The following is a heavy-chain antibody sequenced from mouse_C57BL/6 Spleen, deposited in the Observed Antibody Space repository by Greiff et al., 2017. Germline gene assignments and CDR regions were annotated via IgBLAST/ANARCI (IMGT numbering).Heavy chain of an antibody. CDR3: ARLRDYGSSYWFAY. Sequence: QVQLQQPGAELVKPGASVKLSCKASGYTFTSYWMQWVKQRPGQGLAWIGEIDPSDSYTNYNQKFTGKATLTVDTSSSTAYMQLSSLTSEDSAVYYCARLRDYGSSYWFAYWGQGTLVTVSA. J-gene: IGHJ3*01. D-gene: IGHD1-1*01. V-gene: IGHV1-50*01. CDR2: IDPSDSYT. CDR1: GYTFTSYW.